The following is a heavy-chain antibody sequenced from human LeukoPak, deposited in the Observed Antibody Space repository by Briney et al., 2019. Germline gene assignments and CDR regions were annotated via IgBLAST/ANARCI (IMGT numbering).Heavy chain of an antibody. CDR1: GFTFSSYA. CDR2: MNPDGNDK. V-gene: IGHV3-7*01. J-gene: IGHJ4*02. D-gene: IGHD7-27*01. Sequence: GGSLRLSCAASGFTFSSYAMSWVRQAPGRGLEWVASMNPDGNDKGYMDSVKGRFTISRDNANSSLYLQMTSLRAEDTAVYYCGRDPSWGAIDYWGQGTRVTVSS. CDR3: GRDPSWGAIDY.